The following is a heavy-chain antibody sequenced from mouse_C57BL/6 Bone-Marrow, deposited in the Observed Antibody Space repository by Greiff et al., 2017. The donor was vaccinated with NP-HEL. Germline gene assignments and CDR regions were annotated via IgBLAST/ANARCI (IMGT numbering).Heavy chain of an antibody. CDR2: IYPGDGDT. D-gene: IGHD2-4*01. CDR1: GYAFSSYW. V-gene: IGHV1-80*01. Sequence: QVQLQQSGAELVKHGASVKISCKASGYAFSSYWMNWVKQRPGKGLEWIGQIYPGDGDTNYNGKFKGKATLTADKSSSTAYMQLSSLTSEDSEVYFCERWGSYYETRYDMDYGGQGTSVTVSS. CDR3: ERWGSYYETRYDMDY. J-gene: IGHJ4*01.